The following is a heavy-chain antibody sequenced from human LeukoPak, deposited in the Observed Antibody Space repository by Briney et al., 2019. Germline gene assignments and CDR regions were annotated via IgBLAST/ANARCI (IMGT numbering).Heavy chain of an antibody. CDR2: FDPEDGET. CDR3: ARAYYGSGTYLRMDV. D-gene: IGHD3-10*01. Sequence: ASVKVSCKVSGYTLTELSMHWVRQAPGKGLEWMGGFDPEDGETIYAQNLQGRVTLTTDTSTSTAYMELRSLRSDDTAVYYCARAYYGSGTYLRMDVWGQGTTVTVSS. V-gene: IGHV1-24*01. CDR1: GYTLTELS. J-gene: IGHJ6*02.